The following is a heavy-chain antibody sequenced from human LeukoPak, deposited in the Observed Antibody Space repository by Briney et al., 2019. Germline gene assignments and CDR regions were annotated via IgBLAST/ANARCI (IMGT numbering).Heavy chain of an antibody. J-gene: IGHJ4*02. Sequence: GSLRLSCAASGLTFSRHWMTWVRQAPGKGLEWVANIKHDGSEKNYVDSVKGRFTISRDNAKNSLYLQMNSLRAEDTAVYYCATPLDYYDRSDSHQGGDWGQGTLVTVSS. D-gene: IGHD3-22*01. CDR2: IKHDGSEK. CDR3: ATPLDYYDRSDSHQGGD. V-gene: IGHV3-7*03. CDR1: GLTFSRHW.